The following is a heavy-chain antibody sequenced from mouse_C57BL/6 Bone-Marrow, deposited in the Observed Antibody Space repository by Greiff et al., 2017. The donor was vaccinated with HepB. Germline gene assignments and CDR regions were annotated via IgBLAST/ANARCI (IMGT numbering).Heavy chain of an antibody. CDR1: GFTFSDYY. J-gene: IGHJ3*01. V-gene: IGHV5-16*01. CDR3: ARGGATGSFAY. D-gene: IGHD3-1*01. CDR2: INYDGSST. Sequence: EVQRVESEGGLVQPGSSMKLSCTASGFTFSDYYMAWVRQVPEKGLEWVANINYDGSSTYYLDSLKSRFIISRDNAKNILYLQMSSLKSEDTATYYCARGGATGSFAYWGQGTLVTVSA.